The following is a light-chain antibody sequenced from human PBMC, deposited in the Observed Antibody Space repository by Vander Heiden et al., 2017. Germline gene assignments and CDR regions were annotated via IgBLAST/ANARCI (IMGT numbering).Light chain of an antibody. J-gene: IGKJ2*01. CDR2: GTS. V-gene: IGKV1-39*01. CDR3: QQCFTLPFT. Sequence: EIQMTQSPSSVFASVGDRVTITCRAGQGIRNYLNWYQQKSGKAPKLLVYGTSNLLSAVPSRFSGSTSGTEFTLTISNVQPEDFATYYCQQCFTLPFTFGQGTKLEIK. CDR1: QGIRNY.